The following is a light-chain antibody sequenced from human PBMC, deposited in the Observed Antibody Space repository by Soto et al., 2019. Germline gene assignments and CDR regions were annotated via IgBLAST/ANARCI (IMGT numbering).Light chain of an antibody. CDR2: AAS. CDR3: QQSYSTTWT. CDR1: QGISTY. V-gene: IGKV1-39*01. J-gene: IGKJ1*01. Sequence: DIQMTKSPSSLSASVGDRVTITCRASQGISTYLNWYQQKPGKAPKLLIYAASTFQSGVPSRFSGSGSETDLTLTISSLQPEDVATYSCQQSYSTTWTFGQGTKVEIK.